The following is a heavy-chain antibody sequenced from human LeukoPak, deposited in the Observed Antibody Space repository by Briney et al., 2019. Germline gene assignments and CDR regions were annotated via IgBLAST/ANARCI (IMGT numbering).Heavy chain of an antibody. CDR1: GFTFSSFD. J-gene: IGHJ6*03. CDR2: IGTASDT. Sequence: GGSLRLSCAASGFTFSSFDMHWVRQPTGQGLEWLSTIGTASDTYYPGSVEGRFTLSRDNAKNSLYLQMNSLTAGDTAVYYCARGASRGKYYYMDVWGKGTTVTVSS. V-gene: IGHV3-13*01. CDR3: ARGASRGKYYYMDV. D-gene: IGHD1-1*01.